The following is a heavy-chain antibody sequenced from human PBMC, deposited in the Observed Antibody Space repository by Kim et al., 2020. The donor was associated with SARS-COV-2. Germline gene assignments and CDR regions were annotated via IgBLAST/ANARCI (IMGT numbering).Heavy chain of an antibody. CDR1: GGTFSSYA. Sequence: SVKVSCKASGGTFSSYAISWVRQAPGQGLEWMGGIIPIFGTANYAQKFQGRVTITADESTSTAYMELSSLRSEDTAVYYCASWGGPSKGVKDGDYGYYWGQGTLVTVSS. J-gene: IGHJ4*02. D-gene: IGHD4-17*01. V-gene: IGHV1-69*13. CDR2: IIPIFGTA. CDR3: ASWGGPSKGVKDGDYGYY.